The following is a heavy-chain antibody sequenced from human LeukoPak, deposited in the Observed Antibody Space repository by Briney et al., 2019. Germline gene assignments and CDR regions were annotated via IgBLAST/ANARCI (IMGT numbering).Heavy chain of an antibody. J-gene: IGHJ5*02. D-gene: IGHD3-9*01. CDR1: GFTFTSSA. V-gene: IGHV1-58*02. CDR2: IVVGSGNT. CDR3: AADQQARGYFDWLSYQFDP. Sequence: ASVKVSCKASGFTFTSSAMQWVRQARGQRLEWIGWIVVGSGNTNYAQKFQERVTITRDMSTSTAYMELSSLRSEDTAVYYCAADQQARGYFDWLSYQFDPWGQGTLVTVSS.